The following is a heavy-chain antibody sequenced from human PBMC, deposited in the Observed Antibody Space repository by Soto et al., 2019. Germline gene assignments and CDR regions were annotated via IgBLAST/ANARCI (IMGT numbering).Heavy chain of an antibody. CDR3: ARAGGGMDV. J-gene: IGHJ6*02. Sequence: QVQLVESGGGVVQPGRSLRLSCAASGFTFSSYGMHWVRQAPGKGLEWVAVISYDGSNKYYADSVKGRFTISRDNSKNTLYLQMNSLRAEDTAVYYCARAGGGMDVWGQGTTVTVSS. CDR1: GFTFSSYG. D-gene: IGHD3-16*01. CDR2: ISYDGSNK. V-gene: IGHV3-30*03.